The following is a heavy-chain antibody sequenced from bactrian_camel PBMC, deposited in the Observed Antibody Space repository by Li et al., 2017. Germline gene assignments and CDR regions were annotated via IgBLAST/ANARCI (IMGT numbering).Heavy chain of an antibody. Sequence: VQLVESGGGSVEAGGSLRLSCVASENIFSSYCMAWFSQAPGKEREFVSAIHTDGTTTYADSVKGRLTMSSDNAKNTVYLQMNSLKSEDTALYYCATGDSDYLHPFDDWGQGTQVTVS. D-gene: IGHD4*01. CDR1: ENIFSSYC. CDR2: IHTDGTT. J-gene: IGHJ4*01. CDR3: ATGDSDYLHPFDD. V-gene: IGHV3S53*01.